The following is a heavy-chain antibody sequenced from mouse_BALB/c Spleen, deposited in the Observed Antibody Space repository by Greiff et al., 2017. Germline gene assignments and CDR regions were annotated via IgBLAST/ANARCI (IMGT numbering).Heavy chain of an antibody. V-gene: IGHV5-17*02. D-gene: IGHD1-1*01. Sequence: EVMLVESGGGLVQPGGSRKLSCAASGFTFSSFGMHWVRQAPEKGLEWVAYISSGSSTIYYADTVKGRFTISRDNPKNTLFLQMTSLRSEDTAMYYCARGPNYDRYYAIDYWGQGTTVTVSS. CDR3: ARGPNYDRYYAIDY. J-gene: IGHJ4*01. CDR1: GFTFSSFG. CDR2: ISSGSSTI.